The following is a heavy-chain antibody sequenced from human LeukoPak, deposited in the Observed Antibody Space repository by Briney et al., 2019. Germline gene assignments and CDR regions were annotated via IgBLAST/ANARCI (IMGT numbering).Heavy chain of an antibody. J-gene: IGHJ3*02. Sequence: ASVKVSCKASGYTFTSYYMHWVRQAPGRGLEWMGIINPSADTTSYAQKFQGRVTMTRDTSTSTVYMELSSLRSEDTAVYYCGRAYTAQTNNAFGIWGQGTMVTVSS. CDR1: GYTFTSYY. D-gene: IGHD2-2*02. CDR2: INPSADTT. V-gene: IGHV1-46*01. CDR3: GRAYTAQTNNAFGI.